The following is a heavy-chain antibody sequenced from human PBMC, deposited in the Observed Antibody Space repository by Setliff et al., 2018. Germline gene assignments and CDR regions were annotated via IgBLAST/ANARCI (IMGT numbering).Heavy chain of an antibody. D-gene: IGHD1-26*01. Sequence: SETLSLTCTVSGGSINNYYWSWIRQPAGKGLEWIGRVYSNVGTNFNPSLKSRVTMSVDASKNQISLKLMSVTAADTAVYYCASRNSDGGPEYFQHWSQGALVTVSS. V-gene: IGHV4-4*07. CDR3: ASRNSDGGPEYFQH. J-gene: IGHJ1*01. CDR2: VYSNVGT. CDR1: GGSINNYY.